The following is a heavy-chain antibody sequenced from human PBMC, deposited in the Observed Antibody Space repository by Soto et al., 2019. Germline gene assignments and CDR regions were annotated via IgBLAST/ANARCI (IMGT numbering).Heavy chain of an antibody. J-gene: IGHJ4*02. D-gene: IGHD6-19*01. CDR2: MYNSGST. Sequence: PSVLQSLTCPVSGGYVSSGSYYWSWIRQPPGKGLEWIGYMYNSGSTNYNPSLKSRVIISVDTSKNQFPLKLSSGTAADTAVYYCARVSSGWYFFDYLGKGTLVTVS. V-gene: IGHV4-61*01. CDR1: GGYVSSGSYY. CDR3: ARVSSGWYFFDY.